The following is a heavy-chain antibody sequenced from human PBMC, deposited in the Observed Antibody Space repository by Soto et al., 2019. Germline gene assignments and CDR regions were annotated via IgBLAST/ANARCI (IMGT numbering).Heavy chain of an antibody. CDR2: ISGHNGNT. CDR3: ARHRFNYYGDTVYYYFDC. V-gene: IGHV1-18*04. D-gene: IGHD3-10*01. Sequence: QVQLVQSGAEVKKPGASVKVSCKASGYSFTSYGISWVRQAPGQGPEWMGWISGHNGNTNHPQSLQGRVTMTTDPSRNTAYIELRSLRSDDTAVYYGARHRFNYYGDTVYYYFDCWGQGTLVTVSS. J-gene: IGHJ4*02. CDR1: GYSFTSYG.